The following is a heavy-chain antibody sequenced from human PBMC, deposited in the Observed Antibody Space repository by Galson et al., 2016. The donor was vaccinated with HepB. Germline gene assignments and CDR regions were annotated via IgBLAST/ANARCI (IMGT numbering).Heavy chain of an antibody. D-gene: IGHD2-21*02. CDR1: GDSVTSDDAT. Sequence: CAISGDSVTSDDATWTWIRQSPSGGLEWLGRTYYRSKWYNTNAASVKSRITIDPDTSTNQFSLQLNSLTPEDTAVYYCAREEANWDGGGDHWFDSWGQGTLVTVSS. J-gene: IGHJ5*01. V-gene: IGHV6-1*01. CDR3: AREEANWDGGGDHWFDS. CDR2: TYYRSKWYN.